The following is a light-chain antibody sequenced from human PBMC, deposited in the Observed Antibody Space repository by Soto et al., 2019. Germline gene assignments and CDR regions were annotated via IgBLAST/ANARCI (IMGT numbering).Light chain of an antibody. V-gene: IGKV1-39*01. CDR1: QDISKF. CDR3: QQRYNVPLT. Sequence: DIQLTQSPSSLSXSVGDXXTIXXRASQDISKFLNWYQQKPGRAPKLLISVTSTLESGVPSRFSGGRSGTDFTLTISSLQPDDFAAYFCQQRYNVPLTFGGGTNVEIK. CDR2: VTS. J-gene: IGKJ4*01.